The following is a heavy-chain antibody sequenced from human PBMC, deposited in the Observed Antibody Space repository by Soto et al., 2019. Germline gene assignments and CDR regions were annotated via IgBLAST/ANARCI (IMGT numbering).Heavy chain of an antibody. J-gene: IGHJ4*02. CDR2: ISSTTNYI. CDR3: ARESEGLTSNFDY. V-gene: IGHV3-21*01. Sequence: EVQLVESGGGLVKPGGSLRLSCAASGFTFTRYSMNWVRQAPGKGLEWVSSISSTTNYIYYADSMKGRFTISRDNAKNSVYLDMHSLSAEDTAVYYCARESEGLTSNFDYWGQGTLVTVSS. CDR1: GFTFTRYS.